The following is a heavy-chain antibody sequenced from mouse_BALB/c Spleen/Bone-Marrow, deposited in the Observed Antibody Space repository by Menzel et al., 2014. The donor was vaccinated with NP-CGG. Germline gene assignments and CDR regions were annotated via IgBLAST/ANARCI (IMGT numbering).Heavy chain of an antibody. CDR3: AIYFYFDY. CDR1: GFDIKDTY. CDR2: IDPANGNA. D-gene: IGHD2-3*01. V-gene: IGHV14-3*02. Sequence: EVQLQESGAELVKPGASVRLSCTASGFDIKDTYMHWVKQRPDQGLERIGRIDPANGNAKLDPKFRGKAAITADTSSNTTYLQLSSLASEDTAVYYCAIYFYFDYWGQGTTLIVSS. J-gene: IGHJ2*01.